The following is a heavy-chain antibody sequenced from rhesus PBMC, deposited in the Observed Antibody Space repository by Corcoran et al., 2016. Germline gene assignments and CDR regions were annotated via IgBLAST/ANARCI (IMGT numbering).Heavy chain of an antibody. CDR2: VDPVYGKI. CDR3: AGNSGSLYYFDY. Sequence: EVQLVQSGAEVKKPGASVKVSGKVSGYTFTELSMHWVRQAPGKGLEWMGGVDPVYGKIIDAEKFQGRVTMTEDTSTDTAYMELSSLRSEDTAVYYCAGNSGSLYYFDYWGQGVLVTVSS. D-gene: IGHD6-25*01. CDR1: GYTFTELS. V-gene: IGHV1-156*01. J-gene: IGHJ4*01.